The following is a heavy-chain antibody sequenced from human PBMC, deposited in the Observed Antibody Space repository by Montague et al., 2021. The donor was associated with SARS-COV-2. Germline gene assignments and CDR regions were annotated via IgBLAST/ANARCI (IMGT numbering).Heavy chain of an antibody. Sequence: SETLSLTCAVSASTISTSYLRLTRPPPRTALGSIGLIYSNRASDSNPSSKSRDTLSVDTVNNLLSLKLRSVTAADTSFKYCARHYKPRSPGSPDFDYWGQGTL. V-gene: IGHV4-59*08. CDR1: ASTISTSY. D-gene: IGHD3-10*01. CDR3: ARHYKPRSPGSPDFDY. J-gene: IGHJ4*02. CDR2: IYSNRAS.